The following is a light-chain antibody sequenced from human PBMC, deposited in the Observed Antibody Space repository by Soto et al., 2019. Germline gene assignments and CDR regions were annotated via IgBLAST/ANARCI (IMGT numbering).Light chain of an antibody. CDR1: SSDVGGYNY. J-gene: IGLJ3*02. CDR2: EVS. CDR3: SSYTSSSNLWV. V-gene: IGLV2-14*01. Sequence: QSVLTHPASVSGSPGQSITISCTGTSSDVGGYNYVSWYQQHPGKAPKLMIYEVSNRPSGVSNRFSGSKSGNTASLTISGLQAEDEADYYCSSYTSSSNLWVFGGGTKLTVL.